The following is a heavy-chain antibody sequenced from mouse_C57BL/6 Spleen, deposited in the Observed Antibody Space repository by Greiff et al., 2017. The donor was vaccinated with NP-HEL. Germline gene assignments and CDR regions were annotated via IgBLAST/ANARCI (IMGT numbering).Heavy chain of an antibody. CDR3: VRQGTGTPFAY. J-gene: IGHJ3*01. D-gene: IGHD2-14*01. Sequence: EVQLQESGGGLVQPKGSLKLSCAASGFSFNTYAMNWVRQAPGKGLEWVARIRSKSNNYATYYADSVKDRFTISRDDSESMLYLQMNNLKTEDTAMYYCVRQGTGTPFAYWGQGTLVTVSA. CDR2: IRSKSNNYAT. V-gene: IGHV10-1*01. CDR1: GFSFNTYA.